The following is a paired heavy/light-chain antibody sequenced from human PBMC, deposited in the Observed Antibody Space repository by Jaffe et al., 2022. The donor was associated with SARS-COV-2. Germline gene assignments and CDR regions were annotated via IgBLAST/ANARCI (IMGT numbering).Heavy chain of an antibody. CDR3: ARGLDTYNLLTGNYNLGFFFDH. D-gene: IGHD3-9*01. J-gene: IGHJ4*02. V-gene: IGHV4-61*01. CDR1: GGSVNSGNFQ. CDR2: VYDSGST. Sequence: QVQLQESGPGLVKPSETLSLTCTVSGGSVNSGNFQWSWIRQPPGKGLEWIGCVYDSGSTKFNPSLKSRVSMSVDTSKKQLSLKLSSVTAADTAVYYCARGLDTYNLLTGNYNLGFFFDHWGQGTLVTVSS.
Light chain of an antibody. CDR1: SSNIGAGYD. CDR3: QSYDSSLSASV. J-gene: IGLJ3*02. Sequence: QSLLTQPPSVSGAPGQRVTISCTGSSSNIGAGYDVHWYQQFPGIAPKLLIYGNNRRPSGVPDRFSGSKSGTSASLAISGLQAEDEAEYYCQSYDSSLSASVFGGGTKLTVL. CDR2: GNN. V-gene: IGLV1-40*01.